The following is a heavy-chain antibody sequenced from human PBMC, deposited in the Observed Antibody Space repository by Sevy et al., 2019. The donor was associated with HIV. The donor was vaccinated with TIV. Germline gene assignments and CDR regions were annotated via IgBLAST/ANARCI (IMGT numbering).Heavy chain of an antibody. CDR3: ALERLYSGVAEYLQN. J-gene: IGHJ1*01. D-gene: IGHD5-12*01. V-gene: IGHV3-30*04. CDR2: ISFDASNK. Sequence: GGSLRLSCAASGFTFSRYSMHWVRQAPGKGLEWVATISFDASNKHYADSVKGRFTITRENFQNSLFLQMNSLRPDDTAVYYCALERLYSGVAEYLQNWSQCTLVTVSS. CDR1: GFTFSRYS.